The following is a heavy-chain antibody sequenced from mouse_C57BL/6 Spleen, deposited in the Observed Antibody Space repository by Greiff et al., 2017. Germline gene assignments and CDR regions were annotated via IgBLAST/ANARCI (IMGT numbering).Heavy chain of an antibody. CDR1: GFTFSSYA. CDR2: ISDGGSYT. CDR3: ARDQGYSNYNAMDD. J-gene: IGHJ4*01. D-gene: IGHD2-5*01. V-gene: IGHV5-4*01. Sequence: VQLKESGGGLVKPGGSLKLSCAASGFTFSSYAMSWVRQTPEKRLEWVATISDGGSYTYYPDNVKGRFTIARDNAKNNLYLQLSNLKSEDTAMYYCARDQGYSNYNAMDDWGEGTSVTVAS.